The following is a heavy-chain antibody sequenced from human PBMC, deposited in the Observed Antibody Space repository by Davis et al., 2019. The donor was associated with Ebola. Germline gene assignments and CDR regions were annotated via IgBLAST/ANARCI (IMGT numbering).Heavy chain of an antibody. J-gene: IGHJ3*02. CDR3: AKDTSNIWFDI. D-gene: IGHD1-26*01. CDR2: ISYDGSNK. Sequence: GGSLRLSCAASGFTFSSYAMHWVRQAPGKGLEWVAVISYDGSNKYYADSVKGRLTISRDNSKNTLYLQMNGLRVEDTAIYYCAKDTSNIWFDIWGQGTNVTVSS. V-gene: IGHV3-30-3*01. CDR1: GFTFSSYA.